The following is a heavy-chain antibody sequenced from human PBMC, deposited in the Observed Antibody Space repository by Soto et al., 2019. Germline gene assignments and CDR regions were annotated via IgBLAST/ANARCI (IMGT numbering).Heavy chain of an antibody. J-gene: IGHJ4*02. CDR1: GGSINTSSYY. Sequence: PSETLSLTCNVSGGSINTSSYYWGWIRQPPGKGLEWIGSIYYSGSAYYDTSLKSRATISLDTSKNQLSLKLSSVTAADTAVYYCARRGSVGEFDYWGQGKLVTVSS. CDR2: IYYSGSA. D-gene: IGHD3-10*01. V-gene: IGHV4-39*01. CDR3: ARRGSVGEFDY.